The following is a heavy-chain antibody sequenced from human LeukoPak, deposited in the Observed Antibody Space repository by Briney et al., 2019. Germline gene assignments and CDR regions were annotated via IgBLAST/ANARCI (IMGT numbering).Heavy chain of an antibody. D-gene: IGHD3-10*01. J-gene: IGHJ4*02. V-gene: IGHV4-34*01. CDR1: GGSFNGHY. CDR2: INHSGST. Sequence: PSEILSLTCGVYGGSFNGHYWSWIRQPPGKGLEWIGEINHSGSTNYNPSLKSRVTISVDTSKNQFSLKLSSVTAADTAVYYCAAPQRNYYGSGSYFGYWGQGTLVTVSS. CDR3: AAPQRNYYGSGSYFGY.